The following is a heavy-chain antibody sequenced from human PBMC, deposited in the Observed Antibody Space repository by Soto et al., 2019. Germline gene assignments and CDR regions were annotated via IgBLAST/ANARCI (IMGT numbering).Heavy chain of an antibody. CDR2: ISSSGGAT. D-gene: IGHD2-2*02. V-gene: IGHV3-23*01. Sequence: GGSLRLSCTVSGFTFSSYTMNWVRQAPGKGLEWVSSISSSGGATYYADSVKGRFTISRDNSKNTLDLQMNSLRVEDTAVYYCAKGTAAIKSWFDPWGQGTLVTVPQ. CDR1: GFTFSSYT. J-gene: IGHJ5*02. CDR3: AKGTAAIKSWFDP.